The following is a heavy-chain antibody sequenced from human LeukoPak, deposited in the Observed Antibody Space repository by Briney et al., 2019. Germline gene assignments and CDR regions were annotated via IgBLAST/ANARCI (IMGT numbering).Heavy chain of an antibody. Sequence: GGSLRLSFAASGFTFSSFGMNWVRQAPGKGLEWVSYISDSSSLTYYADSVKGRSTISRDNAKNSLSLQLNSLRDEDTAVYFCAKVIRGGYGMDVWGQGTTVTVSS. CDR2: ISDSSSLT. CDR1: GFTFSSFG. V-gene: IGHV3-48*02. CDR3: AKVIRGGYGMDV. J-gene: IGHJ6*02. D-gene: IGHD3-10*01.